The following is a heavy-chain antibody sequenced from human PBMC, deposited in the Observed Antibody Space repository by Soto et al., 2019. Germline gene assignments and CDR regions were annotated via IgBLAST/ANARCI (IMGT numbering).Heavy chain of an antibody. V-gene: IGHV3-48*01. D-gene: IGHD3-9*01. Sequence: GGSLRLSCPASGFTFSSYSMNWVRQAPGKGLEWVSYISSSSSTIYYADSVKGRFTISRDNAKNSLYLQMNSLRAEDTAVYYCARDLYDILTGYDAFDIWGQGTMVTVSS. CDR3: ARDLYDILTGYDAFDI. CDR1: GFTFSSYS. J-gene: IGHJ3*02. CDR2: ISSSSSTI.